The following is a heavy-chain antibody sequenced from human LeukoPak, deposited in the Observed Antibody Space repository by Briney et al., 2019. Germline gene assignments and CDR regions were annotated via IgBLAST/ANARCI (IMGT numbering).Heavy chain of an antibody. Sequence: SETLSLTCTVSGGSLSSGDYYWSWLRQPPGKGLEWIGYIYYSGSTYYNPSLKSRVTISVGTSKNQFSLKLSSVTAADTAVYYCARVSRYSSGWLYYYYGMDVWGQGTTVTVSS. CDR3: ARVSRYSSGWLYYYYGMDV. CDR1: GGSLSSGDYY. V-gene: IGHV4-30-4*01. D-gene: IGHD6-19*01. J-gene: IGHJ6*02. CDR2: IYYSGST.